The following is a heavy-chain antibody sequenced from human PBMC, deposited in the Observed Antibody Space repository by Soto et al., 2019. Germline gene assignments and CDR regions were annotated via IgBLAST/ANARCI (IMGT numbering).Heavy chain of an antibody. D-gene: IGHD3-22*01. V-gene: IGHV4-31*02. CDR1: GGSIVGGGDY. J-gene: IGHJ6*02. CDR3: AREQITMILAYGMDV. Sequence: SETLCVSWTVSGGSIVGGGDYCSWIRQHPGKGLEWIGYIYYSGSTYYNPSLKSRVTISVDTSKNQFSLKLSSVTAADTAVYFFAREQITMILAYGMDVRGQGTTVTVSS. CDR2: IYYSGST.